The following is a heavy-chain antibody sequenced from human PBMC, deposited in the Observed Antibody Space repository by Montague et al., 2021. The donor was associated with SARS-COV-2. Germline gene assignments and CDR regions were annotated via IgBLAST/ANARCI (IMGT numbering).Heavy chain of an antibody. CDR3: AHSYGDYLFDY. V-gene: IGHV2-5*02. Sequence: LEWLALIYWDYYNPYSPSLKSRLTITKDTSKNQLVLTMTNMDAADTATYYCAHSYGDYLFDYWGQGTLGTVSS. D-gene: IGHD4-17*01. CDR2: IYWDYYN. J-gene: IGHJ4*02.